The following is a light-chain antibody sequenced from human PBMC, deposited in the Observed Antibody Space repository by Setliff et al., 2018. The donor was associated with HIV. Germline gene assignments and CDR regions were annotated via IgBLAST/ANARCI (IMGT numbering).Light chain of an antibody. Sequence: YELTQPPSVSVSPGQTASITCSGDKLGDKYACWYQQKPGQSPVLVIYQDSKRPSGIPERFSGSNSGNTATLTISGTQAMDEADYYCQAWDSSTYVFGTGTKVTVL. V-gene: IGLV3-1*01. CDR1: KLGDKY. CDR2: QDS. CDR3: QAWDSSTYV. J-gene: IGLJ1*01.